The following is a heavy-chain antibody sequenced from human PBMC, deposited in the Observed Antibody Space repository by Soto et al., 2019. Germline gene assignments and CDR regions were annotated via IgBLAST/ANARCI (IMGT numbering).Heavy chain of an antibody. D-gene: IGHD5-12*01. V-gene: IGHV1-18*01. CDR3: ARGRILASIHDAFEI. Sequence: QGQLLQSGDEVKTPGASVRVSCRASGYPFTSYGISWVRQAPGQGLEWVAWISAYNGNRDIAQKFQGRVTMTLETSTGTAHMELGDLTSADTAVYYCARGRILASIHDAFEIWGQGANGAVSS. CDR2: ISAYNGNR. CDR1: GYPFTSYG. J-gene: IGHJ3*02.